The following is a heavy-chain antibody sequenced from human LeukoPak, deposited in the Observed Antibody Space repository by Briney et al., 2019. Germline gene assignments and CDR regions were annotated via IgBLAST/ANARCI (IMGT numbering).Heavy chain of an antibody. V-gene: IGHV3-7*02. CDR2: INQDGSGK. J-gene: IGHJ1*01. CDR3: AKPAYYYDSSGEYFQY. D-gene: IGHD3-22*01. Sequence: GGSLRLSCAASGFMFSTYWMNWVRQSPGKGLEWVASINQDGSGKYYADSVKGRFTISRDNSKNTLYLQMNSLRAEDTAVYYCAKPAYYYDSSGEYFQYWGQGTLVTVSS. CDR1: GFMFSTYW.